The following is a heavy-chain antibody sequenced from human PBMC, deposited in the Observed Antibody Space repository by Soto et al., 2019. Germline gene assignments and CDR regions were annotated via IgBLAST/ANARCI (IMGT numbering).Heavy chain of an antibody. CDR1: GFTFSNYA. V-gene: IGHV3-23*01. Sequence: PGGSLRLSCAASGFTFSNYAMNWVRQAPGKGLEWVSAISSSGDSTYHADSGKGRFTISRDNSKNTLYLQMNSLRAEDTAVYYCARGLGYYSSSSCPLDYWGQGTLVTVSS. D-gene: IGHD2-2*01. CDR2: ISSSGDST. CDR3: ARGLGYYSSSSCPLDY. J-gene: IGHJ4*02.